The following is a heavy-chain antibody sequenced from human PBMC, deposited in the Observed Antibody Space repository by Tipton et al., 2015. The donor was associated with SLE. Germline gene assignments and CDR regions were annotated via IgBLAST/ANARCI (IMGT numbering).Heavy chain of an antibody. D-gene: IGHD6-6*01. CDR3: ARGGLRAARDYFDY. CDR1: GFTFSDYY. Sequence: SLRLSCAASGFTFSDYYMSWIRQAPGKGLEWISYISSFSSYSNYADSVKGRFTISRDNAKNSPYLQMNSLRAEDTAVYYCARGGLRAARDYFDYWGQGTLVTVSS. J-gene: IGHJ4*02. V-gene: IGHV3-11*06. CDR2: ISSFSSYS.